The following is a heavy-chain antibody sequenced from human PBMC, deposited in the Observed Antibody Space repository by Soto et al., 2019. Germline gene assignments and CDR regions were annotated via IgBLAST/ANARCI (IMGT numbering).Heavy chain of an antibody. Sequence: EVQLVESGGGLVKPGGSLRLSCAASGFTFSNAWMNWVRQAPGKGLEWVGRIKSKTDGGTTDYAEPVKGRFTISRDDSKNTLYLQMNSLKTEDTDVYYCTTGHVDTAMSGDCYDSSGYYQLDYWGQGTLVTVSS. V-gene: IGHV3-15*07. CDR3: TTGHVDTAMSGDCYDSSGYYQLDY. CDR1: GFTFSNAW. CDR2: IKSKTDGGTT. D-gene: IGHD3-22*01. J-gene: IGHJ4*02.